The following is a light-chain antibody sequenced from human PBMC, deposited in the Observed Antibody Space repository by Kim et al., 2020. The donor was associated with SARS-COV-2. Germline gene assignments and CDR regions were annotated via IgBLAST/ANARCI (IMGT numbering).Light chain of an antibody. Sequence: VTPRQTASITCSGDKLGDKYACWYQQKPGQSTVLVIYQDSKGPSGIPERFSGSNSGNTATLTISGTRAMDEADYYGQAWDSSTGVVFGGGTQLTVL. CDR2: QDS. CDR1: KLGDKY. V-gene: IGLV3-1*01. J-gene: IGLJ2*01. CDR3: QAWDSSTGVV.